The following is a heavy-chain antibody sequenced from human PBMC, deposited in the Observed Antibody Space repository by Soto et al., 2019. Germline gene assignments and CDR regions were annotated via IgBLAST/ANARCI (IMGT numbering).Heavy chain of an antibody. CDR3: ARGLRYFDYYYYYMDV. CDR1: SGSISSSNW. J-gene: IGHJ6*03. CDR2: IYHSGST. Sequence: PSETLSLTCAVSSGSISSSNWWSWVRQPPGKGLEWIGEIYHSGSTNYNPSLKSRVTISVDKSKNQFSLKLSSVTAADTAVYYCARGLRYFDYYYYYMDVWGKGTTVTVSS. D-gene: IGHD3-9*01. V-gene: IGHV4-4*02.